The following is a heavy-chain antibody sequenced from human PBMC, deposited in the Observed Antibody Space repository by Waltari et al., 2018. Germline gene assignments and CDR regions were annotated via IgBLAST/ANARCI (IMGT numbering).Heavy chain of an antibody. J-gene: IGHJ6*03. V-gene: IGHV3-21*01. CDR3: AREGFYYYYYMDV. CDR2: MSSSTSYI. CDR1: GFTFSSYS. Sequence: EVQLVESGGGLVKPGGSLRLSCAASGFTFSSYSMNWVRQAPGKGLEWVSSMSSSTSYIYYADAVKGRFTISRDNAKNALYLQMNGLSAEDTAVYYCAREGFYYYYYMDVWGKGTTVTIAS.